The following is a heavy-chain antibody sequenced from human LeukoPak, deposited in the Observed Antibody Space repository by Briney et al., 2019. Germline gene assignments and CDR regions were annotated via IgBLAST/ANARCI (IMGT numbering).Heavy chain of an antibody. D-gene: IGHD3-10*01. CDR2: INAGNGNT. J-gene: IGHJ4*02. CDR3: ARDSALITIDY. CDR1: GYTFTSYG. V-gene: IGHV1-3*01. Sequence: ASVKVSCKASGYTFTSYGISWVRQAPGQGLEWMGWINAGNGNTKYSQKFQGRVTITRDTSASTAYMELSSLRSEDTAVYYCARDSALITIDYWGQGTLVTVSS.